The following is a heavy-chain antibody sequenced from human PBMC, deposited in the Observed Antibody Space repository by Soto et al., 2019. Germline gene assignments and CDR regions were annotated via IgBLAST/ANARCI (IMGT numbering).Heavy chain of an antibody. CDR3: ARSNIPSGINFERPLASIYGMDV. V-gene: IGHV4-4*02. Sequence: QVQLQESGPGLVAPSGTLSLTCAVSGGSISTSNWWSWVRQSPGKGLEWIGQILHSGNTDYNPYLKGRLSITGGKSSGQFSLELSFVTAEATSVYYCARSNIPSGINFERPLASIYGMDVWGQGTTVIVSS. CDR2: ILHSGNT. CDR1: GGSISTSNW. D-gene: IGHD1-26*01. J-gene: IGHJ6*02.